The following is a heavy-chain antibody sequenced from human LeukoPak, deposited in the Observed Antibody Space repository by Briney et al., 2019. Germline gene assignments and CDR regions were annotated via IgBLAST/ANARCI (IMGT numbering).Heavy chain of an antibody. V-gene: IGHV3-21*04. CDR2: ISSSSTYI. Sequence: GGSLRLSCAASGFTFNTYRMNWVRQAPGKGLEWVSSISSSSTYIYYTDSVKGRFTISRDNAKNSLYLQMNSLRAEDTALYYCARSSFGDYVNYWGQGTLVTVSS. D-gene: IGHD3-10*01. CDR1: GFTFNTYR. J-gene: IGHJ4*02. CDR3: ARSSFGDYVNY.